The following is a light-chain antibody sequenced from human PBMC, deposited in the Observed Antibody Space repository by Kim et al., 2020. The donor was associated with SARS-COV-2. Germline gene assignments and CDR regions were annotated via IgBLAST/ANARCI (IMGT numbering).Light chain of an antibody. Sequence: QLVLTQPPSESGAPGQRVTLSCTGSNSNIGSDYDVHWYRQLPGTAPKLLITGSNYRPSGVPDRFSGSKSGTSASLAITGLQAEDEADYYCQSYDSSLGGPVFGGGTKLTVL. CDR2: GSN. CDR1: NSNIGSDYD. V-gene: IGLV1-40*01. CDR3: QSYDSSLGGPV. J-gene: IGLJ3*02.